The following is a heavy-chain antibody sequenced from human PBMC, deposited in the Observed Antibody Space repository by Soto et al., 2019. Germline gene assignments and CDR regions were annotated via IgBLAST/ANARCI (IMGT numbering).Heavy chain of an antibody. Sequence: SQTLSLTCVISGDSVSSNCAAWNWIRQSPSRGLEWLGRTYYRSKWYNDYAVSVKSRITINPDTSKNQFSLQLNSVTPEDTAVYYCARGSQQLGNYYCYGMDVWGQGTTVTVSS. J-gene: IGHJ6*02. CDR3: ARGSQQLGNYYCYGMDV. D-gene: IGHD6-13*01. CDR2: TYYRSKWYN. V-gene: IGHV6-1*01. CDR1: GDSVSSNCAA.